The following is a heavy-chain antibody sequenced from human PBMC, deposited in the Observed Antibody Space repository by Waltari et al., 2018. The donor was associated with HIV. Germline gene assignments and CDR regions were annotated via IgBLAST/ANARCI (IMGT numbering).Heavy chain of an antibody. CDR2: INNSGST. Sequence: QVQLQQWGAGLLKPSETLSLTCAVYGGSFSGYYWSWIRQPPGKGLEWVGEINNSGSTHYNPPLNRPRTISVDTSKDRSTLKLSSLGAADTAVYYCARAECYYDSSVYGKGCDYWVQGTLVTVSS. J-gene: IGHJ4*02. CDR3: ARAECYYDSSVYGKGCDY. V-gene: IGHV4-34*01. D-gene: IGHD3-22*01. CDR1: GGSFSGYY.